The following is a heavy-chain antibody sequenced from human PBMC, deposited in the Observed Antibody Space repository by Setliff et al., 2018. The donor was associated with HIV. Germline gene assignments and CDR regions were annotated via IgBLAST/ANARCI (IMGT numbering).Heavy chain of an antibody. Sequence: KASETLSLTCTVSGGSMSSYYWSWIRPPPGKGLEWVGYIYYSESTNYNPSLKSRFSISVDTSKNQLSLKLSSVTAADTAMYYCGRVGFGELFGAFDIWGQGIMVTVSS. V-gene: IGHV4-59*01. J-gene: IGHJ3*02. CDR3: GRVGFGELFGAFDI. CDR2: IYYSEST. CDR1: GGSMSSYY. D-gene: IGHD3-10*01.